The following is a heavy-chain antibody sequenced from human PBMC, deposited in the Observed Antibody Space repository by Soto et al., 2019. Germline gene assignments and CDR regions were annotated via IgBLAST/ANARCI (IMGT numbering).Heavy chain of an antibody. J-gene: IGHJ4*02. CDR3: VRGGHGSGSYLGSY. CDR2: IRQDGGAQ. Sequence: GGSLRLSCVASGFTFTTYWMGWVRQAPGKGLEWVANIRQDGGAQYYVDSVKGRFTISRDNAKNSVYLQMDSLRAEDTAVYYCVRGGHGSGSYLGSYWGQGILVTVSS. V-gene: IGHV3-7*03. D-gene: IGHD3-10*01. CDR1: GFTFTTYW.